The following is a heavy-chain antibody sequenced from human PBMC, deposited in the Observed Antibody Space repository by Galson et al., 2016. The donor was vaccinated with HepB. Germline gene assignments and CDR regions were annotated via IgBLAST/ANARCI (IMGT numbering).Heavy chain of an antibody. D-gene: IGHD3-9*01. V-gene: IGHV2-5*02. CDR3: AHLDEYFDTLTVNYRYFGL. CDR1: GFSLTTSAVG. J-gene: IGHJ2*01. Sequence: PALVKPTQTLTLTCTFSGFSLTTSAVGVGWVRQPPGKAPEWLALIYWDDDRRYSPSLATRLTITKATSKNQAVRSMTNVDPVDTATYFCAHLDEYFDTLTVNYRYFGLWGRGIEVTVSS. CDR2: IYWDDDR.